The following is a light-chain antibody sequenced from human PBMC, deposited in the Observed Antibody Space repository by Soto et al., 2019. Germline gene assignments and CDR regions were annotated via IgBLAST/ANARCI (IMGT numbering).Light chain of an antibody. CDR1: SSDVGSHNL. J-gene: IGLJ1*01. CDR2: EAS. CDR3: CSNAAGSTYV. Sequence: QSVLAQPASVSGSPGQSITISCTGTSSDVGSHNLVSWYQQFPGKAPKLIIFEASKRPSGVSNRFSGSKSGSTASLTISGLQAEDEADYYCCSNAAGSTYVFGSGTKVTV. V-gene: IGLV2-23*01.